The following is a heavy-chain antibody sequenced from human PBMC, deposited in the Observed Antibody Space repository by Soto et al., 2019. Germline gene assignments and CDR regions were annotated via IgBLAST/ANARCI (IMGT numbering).Heavy chain of an antibody. Sequence: PGGSLRLSCAASGFTFSSYWMHWVRQAPGKGLVWVSRVNSDGSSTSYADSVKGRFTISRYNAKNTLYLQMNSLRAEDTAVYYCARGPYSSGWIIDYWGQGTLVTVSS. V-gene: IGHV3-74*01. CDR3: ARGPYSSGWIIDY. D-gene: IGHD6-19*01. J-gene: IGHJ4*02. CDR1: GFTFSSYW. CDR2: VNSDGSST.